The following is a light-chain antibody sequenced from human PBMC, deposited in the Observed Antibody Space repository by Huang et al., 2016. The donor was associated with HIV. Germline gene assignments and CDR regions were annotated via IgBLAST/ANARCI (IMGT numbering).Light chain of an antibody. CDR2: DTS. CDR1: QSVGNY. CDR3: QQRSSGVT. J-gene: IGKJ4*01. Sequence: IVLTQSPATLSWYPGERVTLSCRASQSVGNYIAWYQQHPGQSPRLLIYDTSCRATGTPVRFSGSGSGTDFALTISNLESEDFAVYYCQQRSSGVTFGGGTKVQVK. V-gene: IGKV3-11*01.